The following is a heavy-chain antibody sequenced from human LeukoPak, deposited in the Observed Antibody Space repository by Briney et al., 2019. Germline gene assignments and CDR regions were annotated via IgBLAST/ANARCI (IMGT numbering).Heavy chain of an antibody. CDR1: GFTFSSYS. J-gene: IGHJ4*02. CDR3: ASGPSQWLVRSYFDY. Sequence: PGGSLRLSCAASGFTFSSYSMNWVRQAPGKGLEWVSSISSSSSYIYYADSVKGRFTISRDNAKNSLYLQMNSLRAEDTAAYYCASGPSQWLVRSYFDYWGQGTLVTVSS. D-gene: IGHD6-19*01. V-gene: IGHV3-21*01. CDR2: ISSSSSYI.